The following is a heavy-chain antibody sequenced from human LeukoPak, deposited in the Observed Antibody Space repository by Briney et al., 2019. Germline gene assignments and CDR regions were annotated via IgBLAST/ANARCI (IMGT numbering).Heavy chain of an antibody. J-gene: IGHJ4*02. V-gene: IGHV3-64D*06. D-gene: IGHD6-13*01. CDR1: GFIFRSYP. Sequence: GGSLRLSCSTSGFIFRSYPMHWVRQPPGKGLEYVSGITSNGDSTNYADSVQGRFTISRDNSKNTPSLHMSSLRAEATAVYYCVKDQGEYSSSWYYFDNWGQGTLVTVSS. CDR2: ITSNGDST. CDR3: VKDQGEYSSSWYYFDN.